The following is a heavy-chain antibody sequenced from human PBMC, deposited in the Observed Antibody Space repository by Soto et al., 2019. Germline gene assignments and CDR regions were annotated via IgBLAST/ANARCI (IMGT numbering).Heavy chain of an antibody. D-gene: IGHD6-13*01. J-gene: IGHJ4*02. V-gene: IGHV2-5*02. CDR2: IYWDDDK. CDR1: GFSFSTSAVG. Sequence: QITLTESGPTLVKPTQTLTLTCTFSGFSFSTSAVGVGWIRQPPGKALEWLALIYWDDDKRYSPFLKSRLTITKNTSTNPVVLTTTNMDPVATGTYYSAHLYWAASGTRYYFDYWGQGTLVTVSS. CDR3: AHLYWAASGTRYYFDY.